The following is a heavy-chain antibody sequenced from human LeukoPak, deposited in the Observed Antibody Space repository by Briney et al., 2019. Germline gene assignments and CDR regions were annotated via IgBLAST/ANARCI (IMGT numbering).Heavy chain of an antibody. CDR1: GFTFSSYS. CDR2: ISSSSSYI. CDR3: AKGQSVAGTSGWFDP. V-gene: IGHV3-21*04. J-gene: IGHJ5*02. D-gene: IGHD6-19*01. Sequence: PGGSLRLSCAASGFTFSSYSMNWVRQAPGKGLEWVSSISSSSSYIYYADSVKGRFTISRDNSKNTLYLQMNSLRAEDTAVYYCAKGQSVAGTSGWFDPWGQGTLATVSS.